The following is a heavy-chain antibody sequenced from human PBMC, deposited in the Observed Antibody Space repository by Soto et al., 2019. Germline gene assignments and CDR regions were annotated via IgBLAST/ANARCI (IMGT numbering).Heavy chain of an antibody. J-gene: IGHJ6*01. D-gene: IGHD2-8*01. CDR3: RREYAAWPLAYGSDV. Sequence: GGSLRLSCVASGFTFSTYSMNWVRQAPGKGLEWVSSISSRSDIYYADAAKSRFIISRDNAKNSVSLQMNSLRAEETAVYYCRREYAAWPLAYGSDVRGQGTTVTVCS. V-gene: IGHV3-21*01. CDR1: GFTFSTYS. CDR2: ISSRSDI.